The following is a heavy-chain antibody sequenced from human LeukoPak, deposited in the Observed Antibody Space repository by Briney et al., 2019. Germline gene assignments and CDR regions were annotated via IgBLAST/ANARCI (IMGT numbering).Heavy chain of an antibody. CDR3: AKRSDSGRYSAIDS. CDR1: GFTVSDYY. V-gene: IGHV3-23*01. J-gene: IGHJ4*02. Sequence: GGSLRLSCAASGFTVSDYYMSWIRQAPGKGLEWISAISVSGGSKYYADSGKGRFTISRDNSKNTLSLQMHSLRAEDTAVYYCAKRSDSGRYSAIDSWGQGTLVTVSS. CDR2: ISVSGGSK. D-gene: IGHD1-26*01.